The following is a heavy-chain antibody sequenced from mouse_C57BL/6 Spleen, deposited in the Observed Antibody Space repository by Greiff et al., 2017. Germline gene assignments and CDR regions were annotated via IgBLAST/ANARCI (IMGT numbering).Heavy chain of an antibody. V-gene: IGHV1-26*01. CDR3: ARDSSGYWFAY. CDR2: INPNNGGT. CDR1: GYTFTDYY. J-gene: IGHJ3*01. D-gene: IGHD3-2*02. Sequence: EVQLQQSGPELVKPGASVKISCKASGYTFTDYYMNWVKQSHGKSLEWIGDINPNNGGTSYNQKFKGKATLTVDKSSSTAYMELRSLTSEDSAVYYCARDSSGYWFAYWGQGTLGTVSA.